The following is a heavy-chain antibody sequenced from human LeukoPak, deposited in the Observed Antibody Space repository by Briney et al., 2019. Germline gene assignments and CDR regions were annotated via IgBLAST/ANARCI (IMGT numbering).Heavy chain of an antibody. D-gene: IGHD6-13*01. J-gene: IGHJ4*02. V-gene: IGHV4-34*01. Sequence: SETLSLTCTVSGGSVNSHYWSWIRQPPGKGLEWIGEINHSGSTNYNPSLKSRVTISVDTSKNQFSLKLSSVTAADTAVYYCARGRGSSWFDYWGQGTLVTVSS. CDR2: INHSGST. CDR3: ARGRGSSWFDY. CDR1: GGSVNSHY.